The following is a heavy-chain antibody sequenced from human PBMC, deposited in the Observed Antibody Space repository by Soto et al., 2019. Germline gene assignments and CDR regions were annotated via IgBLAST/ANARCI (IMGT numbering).Heavy chain of an antibody. Sequence: SETLSLTCTVSGGSISSGNYYWSWIRQHPGKGLEWIGYISYSGSTNCNPSLKSRVTISIDTSKTQFSLKLSSVTAADTAVYYCARGTVALLASWGQGTLVTVSS. V-gene: IGHV4-31*03. D-gene: IGHD6-19*01. CDR1: GGSISSGNYY. J-gene: IGHJ5*02. CDR3: ARGTVALLAS. CDR2: ISYSGST.